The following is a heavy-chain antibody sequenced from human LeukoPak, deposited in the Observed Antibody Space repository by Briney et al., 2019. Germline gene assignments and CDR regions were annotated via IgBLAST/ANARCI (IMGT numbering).Heavy chain of an antibody. Sequence: PSETLSLTCAVSGGSISSGGYSWSWIRQPPGKGLEWIGYIYHSGSTNYNPSLKSRVTIPVDKSKNQFSLKLSSVTAADTAVYYCARDDDLVRGVIGYWGQGTLVTVSS. CDR1: GGSISSGGYS. D-gene: IGHD3-10*01. CDR3: ARDDDLVRGVIGY. V-gene: IGHV4-30-2*01. J-gene: IGHJ4*02. CDR2: IYHSGST.